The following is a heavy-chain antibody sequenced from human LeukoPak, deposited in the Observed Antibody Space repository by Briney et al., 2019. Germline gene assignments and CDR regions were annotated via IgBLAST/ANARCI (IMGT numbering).Heavy chain of an antibody. Sequence: PGGSLRLSCAASGFIFSDFYMSWVRQAPGKGLEWVSYISGTGDIIHYSDSVKGRFAVSRDNAENSVYLQMNNLRAADTAVYFCTRETYHYTSGNWGQGTLVTVSS. V-gene: IGHV3-11*01. CDR2: ISGTGDII. J-gene: IGHJ4*02. D-gene: IGHD3-10*01. CDR3: TRETYHYTSGN. CDR1: GFIFSDFY.